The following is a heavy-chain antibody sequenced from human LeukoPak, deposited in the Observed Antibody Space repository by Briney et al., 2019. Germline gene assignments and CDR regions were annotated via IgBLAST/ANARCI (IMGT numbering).Heavy chain of an antibody. V-gene: IGHV3-23*01. CDR2: ITGDGTTT. J-gene: IGHJ4*02. CDR3: AKMNGYFEY. CDR1: ALTFSNHC. Sequence: ARSLTLACEASALTFSNHCMSWVRQPPRNWLQWVSAITGDGTTTYYADSVKGRFTISRDNSKNMLYLQMSSLRAEDTAVYYCAKMNGYFEYWGQGALVPVSS. D-gene: IGHD1-1*01.